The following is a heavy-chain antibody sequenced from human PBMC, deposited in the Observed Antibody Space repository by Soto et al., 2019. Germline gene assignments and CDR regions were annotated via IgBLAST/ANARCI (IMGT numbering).Heavy chain of an antibody. CDR3: ASSVDEYYYYGMDV. CDR2: INAGNGNT. CDR1: GYTFTSYY. J-gene: IGHJ6*02. V-gene: IGHV1-3*01. Sequence: GASVKVSCKASGYTFTSYYMHWVRQAPGQRLEWMGWINAGNGNTKYSQKFQGRVTITRDTSASTAYMELSSLRSEDTAVYYCASSVDEYYYYGMDVWGQGTTVTVSS.